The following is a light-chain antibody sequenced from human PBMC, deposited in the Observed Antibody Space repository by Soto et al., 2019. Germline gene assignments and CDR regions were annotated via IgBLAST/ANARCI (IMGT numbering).Light chain of an antibody. V-gene: IGKV3-15*01. CDR1: QSVYSS. CDR2: GAS. Sequence: EILLTQSPGTLSLSPGERATLSCRASQSVYSSLAWYQQKHGQAPRLLIYGASTRATGIPARFSGSGSGTEFTLTISRLQSEDFAVYYCQQYNNWPPWTFGQGTKVDIK. J-gene: IGKJ1*01. CDR3: QQYNNWPPWT.